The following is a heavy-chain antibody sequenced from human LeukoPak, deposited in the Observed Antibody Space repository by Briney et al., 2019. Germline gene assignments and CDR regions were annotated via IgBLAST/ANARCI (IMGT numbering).Heavy chain of an antibody. CDR3: ARDNSAQGDDY. V-gene: IGHV1-18*01. D-gene: IGHD4-11*01. CDR1: GHKFTSYG. J-gene: IGHJ4*02. Sequence: ASVKVSCKASGHKFTSYGIDWVRQAPGQGLEWMGWMSPYNGNTKYAQKVQHRVTMTTDTSTSTAYMELRSLRSDDTAVYYCARDNSAQGDDYWGQGTLVTVSS. CDR2: MSPYNGNT.